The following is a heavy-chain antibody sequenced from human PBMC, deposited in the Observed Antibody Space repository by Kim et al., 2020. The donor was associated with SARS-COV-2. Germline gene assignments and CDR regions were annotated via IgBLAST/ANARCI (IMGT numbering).Heavy chain of an antibody. CDR3: ASNRNYYGSGSYILDY. CDR1: GFTFSSYG. CDR2: ISYDGSNK. J-gene: IGHJ4*01. D-gene: IGHD3-10*01. V-gene: IGHV3-30*03. Sequence: GGSLRLSCAASGFTFSSYGMHWVRQAPGKGLEWVAVISYDGSNKYYADSVKGRFTISRDNSKNTLYLQMNSLRAEATAVYYCASNRNYYGSGSYILDYWG.